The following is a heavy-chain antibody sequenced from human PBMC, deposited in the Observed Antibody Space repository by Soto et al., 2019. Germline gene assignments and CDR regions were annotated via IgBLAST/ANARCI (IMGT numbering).Heavy chain of an antibody. Sequence: SETLSLTCTVFGGSISSGDYYWSWIRQHPGKGLEWIGYIYYSGSTYYNPSLKSRITISVDTSKNQFSLKLTSVTAADTAVYYCARDSGEYQLLGNCFDPWGQGTLVTVSS. D-gene: IGHD2-2*01. CDR1: GGSISSGDYY. J-gene: IGHJ5*02. V-gene: IGHV4-31*03. CDR2: IYYSGST. CDR3: ARDSGEYQLLGNCFDP.